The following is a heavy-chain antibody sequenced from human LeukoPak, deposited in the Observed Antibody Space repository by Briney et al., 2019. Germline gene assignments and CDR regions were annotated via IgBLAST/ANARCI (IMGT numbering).Heavy chain of an antibody. CDR1: GGTFSSYA. D-gene: IGHD3-3*01. Sequence: VASVKVSCKASGGTFSSYAISWVRQAPGQGLEWMGWINTNTGNPTYAQGFTGRFVFSLDTSVSTAYLQISSLKAEDTAVYYCARRGGETVPYYDFPYWGQGTLVTVSS. J-gene: IGHJ4*02. V-gene: IGHV7-4-1*02. CDR3: ARRGGETVPYYDFPY. CDR2: INTNTGNP.